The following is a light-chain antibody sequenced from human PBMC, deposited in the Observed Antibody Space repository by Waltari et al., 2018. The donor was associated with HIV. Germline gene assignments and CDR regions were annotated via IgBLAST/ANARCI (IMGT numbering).Light chain of an antibody. CDR1: SSNIGRNY. J-gene: IGLJ2*01. Sequence: QSVLTQPPSASGTPGQRVTISCSGSSSNIGRNYVYWYQQLPGTAPKLLIYTNNQRPSGVPYLFSGSKSGTSASLAISGLRSEDEADYYCAAWDASLSVVFGGGTKLTVL. CDR2: TNN. CDR3: AAWDASLSVV. V-gene: IGLV1-47*01.